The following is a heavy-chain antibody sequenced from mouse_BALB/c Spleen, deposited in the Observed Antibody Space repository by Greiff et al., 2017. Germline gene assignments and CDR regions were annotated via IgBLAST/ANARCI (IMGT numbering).Heavy chain of an antibody. V-gene: IGHV5-17*02. CDR1: GFTFSSFG. D-gene: IGHD4-1*02. J-gene: IGHJ2*01. CDR2: ISSGSSTI. Sequence: EVKLVESGGGLVQPGGSRKLSCAASGFTFSSFGMHWVRQAPEKGLEWVAYISSGSSTIYYADTVKGRFTISRDNPKSTLFLQMTSLRSEDTAMYYCASSTGTWYFDYWGQGTTLTVSS. CDR3: ASSTGTWYFDY.